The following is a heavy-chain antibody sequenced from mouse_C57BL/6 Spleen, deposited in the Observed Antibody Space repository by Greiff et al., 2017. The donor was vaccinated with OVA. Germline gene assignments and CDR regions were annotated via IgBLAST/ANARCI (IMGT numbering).Heavy chain of an antibody. CDR1: GFTFSSYA. CDR3: ARDPYFDY. V-gene: IGHV5-4*01. Sequence: DVHLVESGGGLVKPGGSLKLSCAASGFTFSSYAMSWVRQTPEKRLEWVATISDGGSYTYYPDNVKGRFTISRDNAKNNLYLQMSHLKSEDTAMYYCARDPYFDYWGQGTTLTVSS. J-gene: IGHJ2*01. CDR2: ISDGGSYT.